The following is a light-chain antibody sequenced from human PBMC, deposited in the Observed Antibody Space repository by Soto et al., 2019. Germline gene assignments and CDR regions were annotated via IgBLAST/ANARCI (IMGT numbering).Light chain of an antibody. J-gene: IGLJ1*01. CDR2: EVS. CDR1: SSDVGGYNY. V-gene: IGLV2-8*01. CDR3: SSYAGSNREV. Sequence: QSALTQPPSASGSPGQSVTISCTGTSSDVGGYNYVSWYQHHPGKAPKFLIYEVSKRPSGVPDRFSGSKSGNTASLTVSGLQAEYEADYYCSSYAGSNREVFGTGTKVTVL.